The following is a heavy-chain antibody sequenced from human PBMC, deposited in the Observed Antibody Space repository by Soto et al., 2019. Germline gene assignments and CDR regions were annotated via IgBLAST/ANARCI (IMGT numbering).Heavy chain of an antibody. D-gene: IGHD3-3*01. V-gene: IGHV3-30*18. Sequence: LSLTCAVYGGSFSGDYWSWVRQAPGKGLEWVAVISYDGSNKYYADSVKGRFTISRDNSKNTLYLQMNSLRAEDTAVYYCAKDPEITIFGGLYYYYGMDVWGQGTTVTVS. CDR2: ISYDGSNK. CDR1: GGSFSGDY. J-gene: IGHJ6*02. CDR3: AKDPEITIFGGLYYYYGMDV.